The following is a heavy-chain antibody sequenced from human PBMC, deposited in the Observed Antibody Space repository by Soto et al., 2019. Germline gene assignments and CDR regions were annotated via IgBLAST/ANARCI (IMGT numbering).Heavy chain of an antibody. D-gene: IGHD6-19*01. J-gene: IGHJ4*02. CDR3: AKEGPSSSHTSGWYGY. V-gene: IGHV3-48*03. CDR2: INPSGRTI. Sequence: LRLSCVASGFTFSSFEMNWIRQAPGKGPEWIAVINPSGRTISYADSVKGRFTISRDNAENSVYLQMSSLRGEDTALYYCAKEGPSSSHTSGWYGYWGQGTLVTVSS. CDR1: GFTFSSFE.